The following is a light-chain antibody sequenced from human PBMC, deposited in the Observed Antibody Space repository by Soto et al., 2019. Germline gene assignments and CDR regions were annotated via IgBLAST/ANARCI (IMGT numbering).Light chain of an antibody. V-gene: IGKV3-20*01. CDR2: GAS. CDR3: QQYGSSPLYT. CDR1: QSVSSSY. J-gene: IGKJ2*01. Sequence: EIVLTQSPGTLSFSPGERATLSCWASQSVSSSYLAWYQQKPGQAPRLLIYGASSRATGIPDRFSGSGSGTDFTLTISRLEPEDSAVYYCQQYGSSPLYTFGQGTKLEI.